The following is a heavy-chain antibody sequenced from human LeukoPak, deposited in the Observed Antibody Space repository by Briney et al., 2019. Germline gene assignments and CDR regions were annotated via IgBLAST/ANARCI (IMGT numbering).Heavy chain of an antibody. D-gene: IGHD3-22*01. CDR1: GYSISSAYY. V-gene: IGHV4-38-2*02. CDR3: ARDRFDDSSGYYYHYYYYMDV. J-gene: IGHJ6*03. CDR2: IYHSGST. Sequence: PSETLSLTCTVSGYSISSAYYWGWIRQPPGKGLEWIGTIYHSGSTYYTPSLKSRVTISLDTSKNQFSLKLSSVTAADTAVYYCARDRFDDSSGYYYHYYYYMDVWGKGTTVTVSS.